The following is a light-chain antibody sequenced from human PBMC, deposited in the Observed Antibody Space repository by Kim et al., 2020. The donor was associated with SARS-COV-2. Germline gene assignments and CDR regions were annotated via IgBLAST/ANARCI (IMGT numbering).Light chain of an antibody. CDR3: AAWDDSLNGVI. Sequence: GQRVTISWSGSRSNIGSNAVNWYQQLPGTAPKLLLYSDDHRPSGVPDRFSGSKSGTSASLAISGLQSEDEADYYCAAWDDSLNGVIFGGRTQLTVL. CDR1: RSNIGSNA. V-gene: IGLV1-44*01. J-gene: IGLJ2*01. CDR2: SDD.